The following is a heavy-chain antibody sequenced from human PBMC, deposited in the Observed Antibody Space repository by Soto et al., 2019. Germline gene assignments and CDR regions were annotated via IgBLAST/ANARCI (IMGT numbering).Heavy chain of an antibody. Sequence: PGESLKISCKCSGYSFTSYWISWVRQMPGKGLEWMGRIDPSDSYTNYSPSFQGHVTISADKSISTAYLQWSSLKASDTAMYYCARHSGTTGPHYGMDVWDQGTTVTVSS. D-gene: IGHD1-1*01. V-gene: IGHV5-10-1*01. J-gene: IGHJ6*02. CDR3: ARHSGTTGPHYGMDV. CDR1: GYSFTSYW. CDR2: IDPSDSYT.